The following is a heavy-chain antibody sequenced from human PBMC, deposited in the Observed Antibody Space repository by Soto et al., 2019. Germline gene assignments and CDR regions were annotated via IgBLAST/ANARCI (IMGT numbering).Heavy chain of an antibody. CDR2: ISYDGSNK. D-gene: IGHD2-2*01. CDR3: AKDQEDIVVVPAATVYYYGMDV. J-gene: IGHJ6*02. V-gene: IGHV3-30*18. CDR1: GFTFSSYG. Sequence: GGSLRLSCAASGFTFSSYGMHWFRQAPGKGLEWVAVISYDGSNKYYADSVKGRFTISRDNSKNTLYLQMNSLRAEDTAVYYCAKDQEDIVVVPAATVYYYGMDVWGQGTTVTVSS.